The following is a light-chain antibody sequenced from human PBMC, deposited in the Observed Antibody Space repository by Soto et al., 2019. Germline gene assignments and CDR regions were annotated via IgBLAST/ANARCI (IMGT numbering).Light chain of an antibody. J-gene: IGKJ5*01. CDR2: DAS. Sequence: EIDFTQSPGTLSFSPWERATLSFRASQIVSRSYLAWYQQKPGQAPRLLIYDASNRATGIPDTFSGSGSGTDFTLTFSSLEPENFAVYYCQQYSNWPITFGQGTRLEI. CDR1: QIVSRSY. V-gene: IGKV3D-20*02. CDR3: QQYSNWPIT.